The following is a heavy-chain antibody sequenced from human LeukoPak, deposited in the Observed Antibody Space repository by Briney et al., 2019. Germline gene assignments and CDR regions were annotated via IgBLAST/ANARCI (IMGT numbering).Heavy chain of an antibody. V-gene: IGHV1-18*01. CDR1: GYSFTNYY. CDR2: ISGYNGNT. D-gene: IGHD3-22*01. CDR3: ARDPFYYDSSSRYFDL. J-gene: IGHJ2*01. Sequence: ASVKVSCKASGYSFTNYYITWARQAPGQGLECMGWISGYNGNTNYAQTLQGRVTMTTDTSTSTTYMELRSLRSDDTAVYYCARDPFYYDSSSRYFDLWGRGTLATVSS.